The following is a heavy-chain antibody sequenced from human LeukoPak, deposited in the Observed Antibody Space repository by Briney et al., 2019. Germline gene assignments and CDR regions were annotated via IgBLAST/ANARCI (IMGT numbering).Heavy chain of an antibody. CDR2: INPNSGAT. D-gene: IGHD1-26*01. V-gene: IGHV1-2*02. CDR1: VYTFTGYY. Sequence: GASLKVSCKASVYTFTGYYMHWVRQAPGQGLEWMGWINPNSGATRYVQKFQGRVTMTRDTSISTAYMELSSLRSDDTAVYYCARATVDAFDIWGQGTMVTVSS. J-gene: IGHJ3*02. CDR3: ARATVDAFDI.